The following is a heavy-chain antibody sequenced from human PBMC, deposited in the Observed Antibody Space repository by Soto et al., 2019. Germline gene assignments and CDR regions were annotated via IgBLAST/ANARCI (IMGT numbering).Heavy chain of an antibody. J-gene: IGHJ5*02. Sequence: LSLTCAVYGGSFSGYYWSWIRQPPGKGLEWIGEINHSGSTNYNPSLKSRVTISVDTSKNQFSLKLSSVTAADTAVYYCARAGRIAARPTNPWGQGTLVTAPQ. CDR3: ARAGRIAARPTNP. D-gene: IGHD6-6*01. CDR2: INHSGST. CDR1: GGSFSGYY. V-gene: IGHV4-34*01.